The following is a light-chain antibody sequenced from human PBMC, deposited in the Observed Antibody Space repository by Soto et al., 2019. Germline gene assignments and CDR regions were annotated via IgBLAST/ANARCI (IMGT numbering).Light chain of an antibody. CDR2: DVS. CDR1: SSDVGGYDF. CDR3: CSYAGDLAL. Sequence: SVLTQPRSVSGSPGQSVTISCTGTSSDVGGYDFVSWYQQHPGKAPKLMISDVSKRPSGVPDRFSGSKSGNTASLTISGLQAEDGADYYCCSYAGDLALFGGGTKVTVL. V-gene: IGLV2-11*01. J-gene: IGLJ2*01.